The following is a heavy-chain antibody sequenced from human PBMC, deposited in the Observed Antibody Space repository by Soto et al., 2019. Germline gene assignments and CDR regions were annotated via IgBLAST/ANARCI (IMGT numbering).Heavy chain of an antibody. V-gene: IGHV4-34*01. D-gene: IGHD3-16*01. J-gene: IGHJ5*02. CDR2: INHSVDT. CDR3: PRRNPRGLGEDPWFDP. CDR1: GESLSGYF. Sequence: SDTLSLTCAVYGESLSGYFFTWSRQPPGEGREWMGEINHSVDTDYNPSLKSQITMSVDTSKNQSFWKLPSGTAAATAGFYFPRRNPRGLGEDPWFDPWGQGTLVTVSS.